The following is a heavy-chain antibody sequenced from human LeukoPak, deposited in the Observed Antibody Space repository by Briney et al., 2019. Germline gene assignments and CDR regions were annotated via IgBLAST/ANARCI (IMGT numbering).Heavy chain of an antibody. CDR2: FYYSGSA. CDR1: GGSISSRPYC. Sequence: SETLSLTCTVSGGSISSRPYCWGWIRQPPGKGLEWLGSFYYSGSASYRSSLKSRLSISVDTSKNQISLKLSSVTAADTAVYYCARLVVSSWYHEVLLGRDYWGQGTLVTVSS. V-gene: IGHV4-39*01. J-gene: IGHJ4*02. D-gene: IGHD6-13*01. CDR3: ARLVVSSWYHEVLLGRDY.